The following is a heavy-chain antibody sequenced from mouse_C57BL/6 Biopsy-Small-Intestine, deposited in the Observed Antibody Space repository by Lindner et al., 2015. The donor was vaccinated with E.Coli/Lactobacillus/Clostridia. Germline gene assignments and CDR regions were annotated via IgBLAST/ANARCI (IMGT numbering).Heavy chain of an antibody. CDR2: INPNNGGT. J-gene: IGHJ1*01. CDR1: GYTFTGYY. V-gene: IGHV1-19*01. CDR3: ARKDYYRPHAYSDLGGSDVLDI. Sequence: SVKVSCKASGYTFTGYYMHWVRQAPGQGLEWMGWINPNNGGTQYSQKFQGRVTMTRDTSISEAYLELSGLTSDDTAVYYCARKDYYRPHAYSDLGGSDVLDIWGQGTMVIVSS. D-gene: IGHD1-1*01.